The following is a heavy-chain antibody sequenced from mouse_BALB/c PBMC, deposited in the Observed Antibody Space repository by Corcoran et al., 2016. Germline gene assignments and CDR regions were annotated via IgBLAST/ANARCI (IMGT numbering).Heavy chain of an antibody. D-gene: IGHD1-1*01. CDR3: ARADYGSSHDY. J-gene: IGHJ2*01. CDR1: GYTFTHYG. V-gene: IGHV9-1*02. Sequence: QIQLVQSGPELKKPGETVKISCKASGYTFTHYGMDWVKQAPGKGLKWMGWINPYTGEPTYTDDFKGRFAFSLETSASTAYLQINNLKNEDMATYVCARADYGSSHDYWGQGTTLTVSS. CDR2: INPYTGEP.